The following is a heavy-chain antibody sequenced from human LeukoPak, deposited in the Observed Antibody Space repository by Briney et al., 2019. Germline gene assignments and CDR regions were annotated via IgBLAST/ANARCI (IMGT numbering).Heavy chain of an antibody. V-gene: IGHV4-39*01. CDR3: ARMIGDDAFDI. CDR1: GGSISSSSYY. Sequence: KPSETLSLTCTVSGGSISSSSYYWDWIRQPPGKGLEWIGTIYYSGTNYYNPSLKSRITISVDTSRNQFSLKLSSVTATDTAVYYCARMIGDDAFDIWGQGTMVTVS. J-gene: IGHJ3*02. CDR2: IYYSGTN. D-gene: IGHD3-22*01.